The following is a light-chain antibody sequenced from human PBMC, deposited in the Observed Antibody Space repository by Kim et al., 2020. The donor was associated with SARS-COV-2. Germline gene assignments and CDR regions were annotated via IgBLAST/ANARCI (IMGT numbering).Light chain of an antibody. CDR3: CSYAGSYTWV. J-gene: IGLJ3*02. CDR1: SSDVGGNNY. V-gene: IGLV2-11*01. CDR2: DVN. Sequence: GQSVTISCTGSSSDVGGNNYLSWYQQHPGKAPKLMIFDVNKRPSGVPDRFSGSKSGNTASLLISGLQAEDEADYYCCSYAGSYTWVFGGGTKLTVL.